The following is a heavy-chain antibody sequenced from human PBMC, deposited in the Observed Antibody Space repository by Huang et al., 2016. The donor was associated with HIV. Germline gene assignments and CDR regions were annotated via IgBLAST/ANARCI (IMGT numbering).Heavy chain of an antibody. J-gene: IGHJ4*02. D-gene: IGHD3-9*01. V-gene: IGHV7-4-1*02. CDR2: INTKTGTP. CDR1: GYTFTTYS. CDR3: ARYRLTGTFLDS. Sequence: QVQLVQSGSELRKPGASVKVSCKASGYTFTTYSLIWVRQAPGKGLEWMGWINTKTGTPTYAQGFTGRFVFSLDTTVNTAYLQISSLKTDDTAKYFCARYRLTGTFLDSWGQGTQVTVSS.